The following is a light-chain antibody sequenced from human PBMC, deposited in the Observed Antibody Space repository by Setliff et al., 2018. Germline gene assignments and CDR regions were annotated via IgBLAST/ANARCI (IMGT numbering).Light chain of an antibody. V-gene: IGLV2-14*03. CDR3: SSYTSSSTLVV. Sequence: LTQPASVSGSPGQSITISCTGTSSDVGGYNYVSWYQQHPGKAPKLMIYDVSNRPSGVSNRFSGSKSGNTASLTISGLQAEDEADYYCSSYTSSSTLVVFGGGTK. CDR1: SSDVGGYNY. J-gene: IGLJ2*01. CDR2: DVS.